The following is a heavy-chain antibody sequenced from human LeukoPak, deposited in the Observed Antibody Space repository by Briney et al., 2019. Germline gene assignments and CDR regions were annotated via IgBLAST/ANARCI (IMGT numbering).Heavy chain of an antibody. CDR2: IYTSGST. CDR3: ARVLVTGNWFDP. D-gene: IGHD5-18*01. Sequence: SETLSLTCTVSGGSISSYHWSWIRQPAGKGLEWIGRIYTSGSTNYNPSLKSRVTMSVDTPKNQFFLKLSSVTAADTAVDYCARVLVTGNWFDPWGQGTLVTVSS. J-gene: IGHJ5*02. V-gene: IGHV4-4*07. CDR1: GGSISSYH.